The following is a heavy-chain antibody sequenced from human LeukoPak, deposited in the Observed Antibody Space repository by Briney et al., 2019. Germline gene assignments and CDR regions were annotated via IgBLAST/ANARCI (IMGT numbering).Heavy chain of an antibody. Sequence: GGSLRLSCATSGFPFSDLSMSWVRQAPGKGLEWISTTNSGGTSTYYAESVKGRFTISRDNSKNTLYLQMSSLRVEDTAVYYCARDHLKGYDSSGYYPGYWGQGTLVTVSS. CDR1: GFPFSDLS. CDR2: TNSGGTST. D-gene: IGHD3-22*01. CDR3: ARDHLKGYDSSGYYPGY. J-gene: IGHJ4*02. V-gene: IGHV3-23*01.